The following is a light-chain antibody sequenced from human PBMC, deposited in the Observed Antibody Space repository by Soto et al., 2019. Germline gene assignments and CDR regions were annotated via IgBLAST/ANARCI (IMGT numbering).Light chain of an antibody. CDR3: QHYNSYPEA. CDR1: QTISSW. Sequence: DIQMTQSPSTLSGSVGDRVTITCRASQTISSWLAWYQQTQGKAPKFXIYKASTLKSGVPSRFSGSGSGTEFTLTISSLQPNDFETYYCQHYNSYPEAFGQGTQVDIK. CDR2: KAS. V-gene: IGKV1-5*03. J-gene: IGKJ1*01.